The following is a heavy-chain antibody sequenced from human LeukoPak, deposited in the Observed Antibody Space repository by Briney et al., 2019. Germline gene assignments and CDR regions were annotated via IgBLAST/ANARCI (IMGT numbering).Heavy chain of an antibody. CDR3: ANSYSPPHY. D-gene: IGHD3-10*01. Sequence: RGSLRLSCAASGFTFGNSWMNWVRQAPGKRLVWVSRINTDGSDTTYADSVKGRFTISRDNAKNTLYLQMNSLRAEDSAVYYCANSYSPPHYWGQGTLVTVSS. CDR2: INTDGSDT. V-gene: IGHV3-74*01. CDR1: GFTFGNSW. J-gene: IGHJ4*02.